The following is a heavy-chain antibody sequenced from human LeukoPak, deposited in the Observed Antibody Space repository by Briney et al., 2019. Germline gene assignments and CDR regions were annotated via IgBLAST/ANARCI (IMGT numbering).Heavy chain of an antibody. Sequence: ASVKVSCKASGYTFTSYGISWVRQAPGQGLEWVGWISGYNGHTKYAQKLQDRVIMTTDTSTSTAYMELRSLRSDDTAVYHCARDRSPRQYYDTSDYHGAAAYWGQGALVTVSS. V-gene: IGHV1-18*01. CDR1: GYTFTSYG. CDR2: ISGYNGHT. D-gene: IGHD3-22*01. J-gene: IGHJ4*02. CDR3: ARDRSPRQYYDTSDYHGAAAY.